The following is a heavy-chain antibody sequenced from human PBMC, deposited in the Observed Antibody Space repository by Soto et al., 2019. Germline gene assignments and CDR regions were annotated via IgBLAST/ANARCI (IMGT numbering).Heavy chain of an antibody. Sequence: QVQLQQWGAGLLKPSETLSLTCAVYGGSFSGYYWSWIRQPPGKGLEWIGEINHSGSTNYNPSLKSRVTISVDTSKNQFSLKLSSVTAADTAVYYCASSGVVAATGSFDPWGQGTLVTVSS. V-gene: IGHV4-34*01. CDR3: ASSGVVAATGSFDP. J-gene: IGHJ5*02. D-gene: IGHD2-15*01. CDR2: INHSGST. CDR1: GGSFSGYY.